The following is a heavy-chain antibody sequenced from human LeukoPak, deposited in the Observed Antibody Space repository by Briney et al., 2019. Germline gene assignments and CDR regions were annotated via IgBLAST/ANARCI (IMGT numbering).Heavy chain of an antibody. Sequence: ASVKVSCKASGYTFTSYAMNWVRQAPGQGLEWMGWINTNTGNPTYAQGFTGRFVFSLDTSVSTAYLQISSLKAEDTAVYYCARVGWVRGPATTVTTFSFDYWGQGTLVTVSS. V-gene: IGHV7-4-1*02. CDR3: ARVGWVRGPATTVTTFSFDY. D-gene: IGHD4-17*01. CDR2: INTNTGNP. J-gene: IGHJ4*02. CDR1: GYTFTSYA.